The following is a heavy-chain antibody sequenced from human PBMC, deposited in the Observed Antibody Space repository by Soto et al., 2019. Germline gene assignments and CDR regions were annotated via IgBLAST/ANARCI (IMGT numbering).Heavy chain of an antibody. J-gene: IGHJ6*02. V-gene: IGHV4-30-4*01. D-gene: IGHD1-1*01. CDR3: ARLSVTSHDHYGMDV. Sequence: LSLTFTVSGGSITSGDYYWSWIRQPPGKGLEWIGFTFYRGSTYFNPSLKSRLSISLDASKNQFSLKLRSVTAADTAMYYCARLSVTSHDHYGMDVWGQGTTVTVSS. CDR2: TFYRGST. CDR1: GGSITSGDYY.